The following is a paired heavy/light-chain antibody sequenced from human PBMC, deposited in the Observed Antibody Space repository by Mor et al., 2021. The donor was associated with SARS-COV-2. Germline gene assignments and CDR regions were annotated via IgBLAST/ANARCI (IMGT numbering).Heavy chain of an antibody. J-gene: IGHJ3*02. CDR1: GGSFSGYY. V-gene: IGHV4-34*01. CDR2: INHSGST. Sequence: QVQLQQWGAGLWRPSETLSLTCAVYGGSFSGYYWSWIRQSPGKGLEWIGEINHSGSTNYNVSLKSRVTISVDTSKNQFSLKLSPVTVADTALYYCARGLIEGDTKDSFDIWGPGTMVTVSP. CDR3: ARGLIEGDTKDSFDI. D-gene: IGHD1-26*01.
Light chain of an antibody. CDR3: QQTNSFPLT. Sequence: DIQMTQSPSSVSASVGDRVTITCRASQGISNWLAWYQQKPGKAPELLIYAASSLQTGVPSRFSGSGSGTDFTLTITRLQPEDFATYHCQQTNSFPLTFGGGTKVEVK. CDR1: QGISNW. CDR2: AAS. V-gene: IGKV1-12*01. J-gene: IGKJ4*01.